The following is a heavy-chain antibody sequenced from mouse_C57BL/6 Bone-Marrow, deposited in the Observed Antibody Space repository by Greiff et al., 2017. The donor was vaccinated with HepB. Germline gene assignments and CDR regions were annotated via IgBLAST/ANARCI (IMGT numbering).Heavy chain of an antibody. V-gene: IGHV1-12*01. CDR3: AGGLGVYWYFDV. J-gene: IGHJ1*03. Sequence: QVQLQQSGAELVRPGASVKMSCKASGYTFTSYNMHWVKQTPRQGMEWIGAIYPGNGDTSYNQKFKGKATLTVDKSSSTAYMQLSSLTSEDSAVYFCAGGLGVYWYFDVWRTGTTVTVSS. CDR2: IYPGNGDT. CDR1: GYTFTSYN.